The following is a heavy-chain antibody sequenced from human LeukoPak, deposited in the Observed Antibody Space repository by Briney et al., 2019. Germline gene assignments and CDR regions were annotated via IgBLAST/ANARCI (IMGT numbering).Heavy chain of an antibody. CDR3: ARMSGSRLPGY. V-gene: IGHV3-48*01. CDR2: ISSGSSAR. D-gene: IGHD3-3*01. Sequence: GGSLRLSCAASGFTFSSHSMNWVRQTPEKGLEWVSYISSGSSARYYADSVKGRFTISRDDARNSLYLQMNSLRAEDTAVYYCARMSGSRLPGYWGQGTLVTVSS. J-gene: IGHJ4*02. CDR1: GFTFSSHS.